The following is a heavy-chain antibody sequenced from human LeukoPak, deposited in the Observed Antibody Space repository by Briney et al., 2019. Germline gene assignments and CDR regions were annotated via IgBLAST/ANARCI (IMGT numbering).Heavy chain of an antibody. Sequence: SPETLSLTCTVSGGSISSGGYYWSWIRQHPGKGLEWIGYIYYSGSTYYNPSLKSRVTISVDTSKNQFSLKLSSVTAADTAVYYCARSKRGYSYGYFDYWGQGTLVTVSS. D-gene: IGHD5-18*01. CDR2: IYYSGST. CDR3: ARSKRGYSYGYFDY. J-gene: IGHJ4*02. CDR1: GGSISSGGYY. V-gene: IGHV4-31*03.